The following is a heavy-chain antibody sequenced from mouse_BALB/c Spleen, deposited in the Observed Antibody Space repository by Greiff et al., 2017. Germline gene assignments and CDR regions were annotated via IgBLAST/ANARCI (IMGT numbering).Heavy chain of an antibody. J-gene: IGHJ3*01. CDR3: ARGDLYGNYGFAY. V-gene: IGHV5-6-5*01. D-gene: IGHD2-1*01. CDR1: GFTFSSYA. Sequence: EVMLVESGGGLVKPGGSLKLSCAASGFTFSSYAMSWVRQTPEKRLEWVASISSGGSTYYPDSVKGRFTISRDNARNILYLQMSSLRSEDTAMYYCARGDLYGNYGFAYWGQGTLVTVSA. CDR2: ISSGGST.